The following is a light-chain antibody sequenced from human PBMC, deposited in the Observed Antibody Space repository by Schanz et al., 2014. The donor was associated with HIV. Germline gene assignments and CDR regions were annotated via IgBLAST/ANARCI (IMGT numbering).Light chain of an antibody. CDR2: GAS. CDR1: QSVSGF. Sequence: EIVLTQSPGTLSLSPGERATLSCRASQSVSGFLPWYQQKPAHAPRLLIYGASSRATGIPARFSGSGSGTDFTLTISSLEPEDFAVYYCQQRYNWPITFGQGTRLEIK. CDR3: QQRYNWPIT. V-gene: IGKV3-11*01. J-gene: IGKJ5*01.